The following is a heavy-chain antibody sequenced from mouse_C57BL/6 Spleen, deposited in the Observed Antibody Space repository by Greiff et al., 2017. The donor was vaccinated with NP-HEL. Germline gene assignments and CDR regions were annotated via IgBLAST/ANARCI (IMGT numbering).Heavy chain of an antibody. Sequence: VQLQQSGPELVKPGASVKISCKASGYSFTDYNMNWVKQSNGKSLEWIGVINPNYGTTSYNQKFKGKATLTVDQSTSTAYMQHNSLTSEDSAVYNCAREAQATYYVDYWGQGTTLTVSS. D-gene: IGHD3-2*02. CDR2: INPNYGTT. CDR1: GYSFTDYN. V-gene: IGHV1-39*01. CDR3: AREAQATYYVDY. J-gene: IGHJ2*01.